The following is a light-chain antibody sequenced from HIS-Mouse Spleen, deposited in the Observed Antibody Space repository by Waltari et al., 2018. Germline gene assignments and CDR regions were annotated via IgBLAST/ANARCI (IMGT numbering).Light chain of an antibody. CDR3: CSYAGSVV. V-gene: IGLV2-23*01. CDR2: EGS. Sequence: QSALTQPASVSGSPGQSITIHCTGTSSDVGSYNLVSWYQQHPGKAPKLMIYEGSKRPSGVSNRFSGSKSGNTASLTISGLQAEDEADYYCCSYAGSVVFGGGTKLTVL. CDR1: SSDVGSYNL. J-gene: IGLJ2*01.